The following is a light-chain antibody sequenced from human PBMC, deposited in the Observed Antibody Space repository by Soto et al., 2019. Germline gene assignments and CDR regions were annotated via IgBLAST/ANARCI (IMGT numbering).Light chain of an antibody. V-gene: IGKV1-5*01. J-gene: IGKJ1*01. CDR2: DVS. CDR1: QSISSW. Sequence: DIQMTQSPSTLSASVGDRVTITCRASQSISSWLAWYQQKPGKAPKLLIYDVSSLESGVPSRFSGSGSGTEFTLTISSLQPDDFATYYCQQYNSYSRTFGQGTKVEFK. CDR3: QQYNSYSRT.